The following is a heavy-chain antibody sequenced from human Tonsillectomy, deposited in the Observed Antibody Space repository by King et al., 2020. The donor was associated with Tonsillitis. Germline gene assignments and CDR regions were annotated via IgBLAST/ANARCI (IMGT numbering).Heavy chain of an antibody. J-gene: IGHJ2*01. CDR3: ARVPYYYDSSGYHYWYFDL. CDR1: GYTFTSYG. Sequence: QLVQSGAEVKKPGASVKVSCKASGYTFTSYGISWVRQAPGQGLEWMGWISAYNGNTKYAQNLQGRVTMTTDTSKSTAYMELGSLRSDDTAVYYCARVPYYYDSSGYHYWYFDLWGRGTLVTVSS. CDR2: ISAYNGNT. V-gene: IGHV1-18*04. D-gene: IGHD3-22*01.